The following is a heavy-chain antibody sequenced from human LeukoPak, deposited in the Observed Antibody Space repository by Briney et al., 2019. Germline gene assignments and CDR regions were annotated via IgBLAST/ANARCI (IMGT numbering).Heavy chain of an antibody. CDR3: ARAGSGWYDDYYYYYMDV. D-gene: IGHD6-19*01. Sequence: GGSLRLSCAASGFTFSSYAMHWVRQAPGKGLVWVSRINSDGSSTSYADSVKGRFTISRDNAKNTLYLQMNSLRAEDTAVYYCARAGSGWYDDYYYYYMDVWGKGTTVTVSS. J-gene: IGHJ6*03. CDR1: GFTFSSYA. CDR2: INSDGSST. V-gene: IGHV3-74*01.